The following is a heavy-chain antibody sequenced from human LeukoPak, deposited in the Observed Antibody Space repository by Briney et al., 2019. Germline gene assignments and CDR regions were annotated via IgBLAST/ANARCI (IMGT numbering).Heavy chain of an antibody. Sequence: ASVKVSCKASGYTFTNNFMHWVRQAPGQGLEWMGIINPSGDNTWYAQKFQGRVTMTRDTSISTAYMELSRLRSDDTAVYYCARDRLVTMNWFDPWGQGTLVTVSS. CDR1: GYTFTNNF. J-gene: IGHJ5*02. CDR2: INPSGDNT. CDR3: ARDRLVTMNWFDP. D-gene: IGHD4-11*01. V-gene: IGHV1-46*01.